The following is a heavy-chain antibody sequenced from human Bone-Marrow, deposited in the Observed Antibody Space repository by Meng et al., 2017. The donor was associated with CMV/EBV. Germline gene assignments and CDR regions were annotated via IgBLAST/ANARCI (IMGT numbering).Heavy chain of an antibody. J-gene: IGHJ4*02. Sequence: SETLSLTCSVSGGSINNNDYYWVWIRQPPGKGLEWIGSIYYSGSTYYNVSLKSRLTISADTSKNQFFLKVSSVTAADTAIYYCARATGSFGDYAYWGQGILVTVSS. D-gene: IGHD4-17*01. CDR2: IYYSGST. CDR3: ARATGSFGDYAY. V-gene: IGHV4-39*07. CDR1: GGSINNNDYY.